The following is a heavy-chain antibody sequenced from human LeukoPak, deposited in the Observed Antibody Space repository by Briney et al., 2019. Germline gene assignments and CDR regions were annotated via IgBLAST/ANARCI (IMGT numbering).Heavy chain of an antibody. Sequence: SETLSLTCTVSGGSISSYYWSWIRQPPGKGLEWIGYIYYSGSTNYNPSLKSRVTISVDTSKNQFSLKLSSVTAADTAVYYCARTHYSSGWYSGLRNWFDPWGQGTMVTVSS. CDR2: IYYSGST. J-gene: IGHJ5*02. D-gene: IGHD6-19*01. CDR1: GGSISSYY. CDR3: ARTHYSSGWYSGLRNWFDP. V-gene: IGHV4-59*01.